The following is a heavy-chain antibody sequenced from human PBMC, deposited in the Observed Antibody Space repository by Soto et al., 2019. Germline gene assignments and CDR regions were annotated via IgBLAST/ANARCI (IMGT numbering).Heavy chain of an antibody. CDR3: AKVSVRNYYDSSGYYMDY. CDR2: ISGSGGST. V-gene: IGHV3-23*01. CDR1: GFTFSSYA. D-gene: IGHD3-22*01. Sequence: GGSLILSCAASGFTFSSYAMSWVRQAPGKGLEWVSAISGSGGSTYYADSVKGRFTISRDNSKNTLYLQMNSLRAEDTAVYYCAKVSVRNYYDSSGYYMDYWGQGTLVTVSS. J-gene: IGHJ4*02.